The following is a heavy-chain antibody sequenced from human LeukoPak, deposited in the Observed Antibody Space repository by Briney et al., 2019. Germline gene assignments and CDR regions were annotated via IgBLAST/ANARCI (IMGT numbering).Heavy chain of an antibody. D-gene: IGHD6-13*01. CDR1: GGSISSYY. CDR3: ARIHSSSWSMNWYFDL. J-gene: IGHJ2*01. Sequence: PSETLSLTCTVSGGSISSYYWSWIRQPPGKGLDWIGYIYYSGSTNYNPSLKSRVTISVDTSKNQFSLKLSSVTAADTAVYYCARIHSSSWSMNWYFDLWGRGTLVTVSS. CDR2: IYYSGST. V-gene: IGHV4-59*01.